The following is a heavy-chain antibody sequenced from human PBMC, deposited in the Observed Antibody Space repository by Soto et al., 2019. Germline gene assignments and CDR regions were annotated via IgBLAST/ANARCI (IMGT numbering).Heavy chain of an antibody. CDR1: GFTFSSYA. V-gene: IGHV3-30-3*01. CDR2: ISYDGSNK. Sequence: QVQLVESGGGVVQPGRSLRLSCAASGFTFSSYAMHWVRQAPGKGLEWVAVISYDGSNKYYADSVKGRFTTSRDNSKNTLYLQMNSLRAEDTAVYYCARGRDSGSYSPNYYYYGMDVWGQGTTVTVSS. J-gene: IGHJ6*02. D-gene: IGHD1-26*01. CDR3: ARGRDSGSYSPNYYYYGMDV.